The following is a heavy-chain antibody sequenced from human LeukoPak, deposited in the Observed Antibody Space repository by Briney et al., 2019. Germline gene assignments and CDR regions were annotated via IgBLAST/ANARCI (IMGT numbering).Heavy chain of an antibody. CDR1: GFTFSSYE. J-gene: IGHJ4*02. V-gene: IGHV3-48*03. D-gene: IGHD5-18*01. CDR3: ATDTAMVYYFDY. Sequence: GGSLRLSCAASGFTFSSYEMDWVRQAPGKGLEWVSYISSSGSTIHYADSVKGRFTISRDNAKNSLYLQMNSLRAEDTAVYYCATDTAMVYYFDYWGQGTLVTVSS. CDR2: ISSSGSTI.